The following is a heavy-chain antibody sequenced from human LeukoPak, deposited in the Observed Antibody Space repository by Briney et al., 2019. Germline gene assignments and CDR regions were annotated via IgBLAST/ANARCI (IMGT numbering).Heavy chain of an antibody. Sequence: PGGSLRLSCAASGFTFSSYAMHWVRQAPGKGLEWVAVISYDGSNKYYADSVKGRFTISRDNSKNTLYLQMNSLRAGDTAVYYCARDSGMSRYPPGIAVAPNEFDYWGQGTLVTVSS. V-gene: IGHV3-30-3*01. CDR2: ISYDGSNK. CDR3: ARDSGMSRYPPGIAVAPNEFDY. D-gene: IGHD6-19*01. CDR1: GFTFSSYA. J-gene: IGHJ4*02.